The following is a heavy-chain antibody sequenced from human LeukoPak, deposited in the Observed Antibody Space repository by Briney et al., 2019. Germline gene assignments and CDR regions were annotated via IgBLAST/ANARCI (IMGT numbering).Heavy chain of an antibody. D-gene: IGHD2-15*01. CDR1: GGSISSYY. CDR3: ARDVGYCSGGSCYPGYFDY. CDR2: IYYSGST. J-gene: IGHJ4*02. V-gene: IGHV4-59*01. Sequence: SETLSLTCTVSGGSISSYYWSWIRQPPGKGLEWIGYIYYSGSTNYNPSLKSRVTISVDTSKNQFSLKLSSVTAVDTAVYYCARDVGYCSGGSCYPGYFDYWGQGTLVTVSS.